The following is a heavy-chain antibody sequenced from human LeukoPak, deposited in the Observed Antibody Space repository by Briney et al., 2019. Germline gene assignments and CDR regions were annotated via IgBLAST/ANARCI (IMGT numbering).Heavy chain of an antibody. CDR1: GFTFSSYS. Sequence: PGGSLRLSCTASGFTFSSYSLNWVRQAPGKGLEWVSSVSTGSNYIYYADSVKGRFTISRDNDKNSLYLQMNSLRVEDTAVYYCARVTTDQQLSTPAYWYFDLWGRGTLVTVSS. D-gene: IGHD6-13*01. J-gene: IGHJ2*01. CDR2: VSTGSNYI. V-gene: IGHV3-21*01. CDR3: ARVTTDQQLSTPAYWYFDL.